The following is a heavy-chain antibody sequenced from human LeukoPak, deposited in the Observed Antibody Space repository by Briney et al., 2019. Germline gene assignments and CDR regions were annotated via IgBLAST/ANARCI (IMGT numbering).Heavy chain of an antibody. D-gene: IGHD3-10*01. V-gene: IGHV3-33*01. J-gene: IGHJ4*02. CDR1: GFTFSSYG. CDR2: IWYDGSNK. Sequence: GGSLRLSCAASGFTFSSYGMHWVRQAPGKGLEWVAVIWYDGSNKYYADSVEGRLTISRDNSKNTLYLQMNSLRAEDTAVYYCARDIWFGELSVDYWGQGTLVTVSS. CDR3: ARDIWFGELSVDY.